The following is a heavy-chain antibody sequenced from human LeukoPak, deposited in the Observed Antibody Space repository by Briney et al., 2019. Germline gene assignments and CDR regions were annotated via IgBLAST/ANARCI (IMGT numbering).Heavy chain of an antibody. CDR2: INPDGNKK. CDR1: GLTFSSSW. J-gene: IGHJ4*02. D-gene: IGHD5-18*01. Sequence: GGSLRLSCAVSGLTFSSSWMDWVRQAPGKGLEWVSSINPDGNKKYSADSVKGRFTISRDNAENSLYLQMNSLRVEDTAFYYCARDLAYSRLDYWGQGMLVTVSS. V-gene: IGHV3-7*01. CDR3: ARDLAYSRLDY.